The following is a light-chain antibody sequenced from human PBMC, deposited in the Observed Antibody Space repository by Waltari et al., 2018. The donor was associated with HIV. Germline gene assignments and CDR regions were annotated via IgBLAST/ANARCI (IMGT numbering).Light chain of an antibody. CDR3: SLYTSSSTLV. V-gene: IGLV2-18*01. J-gene: IGLJ2*01. CDR1: SRTAGRYNP. CDR2: EVS. Sequence: QPALTRPPSVAGYPGQPVPISCTVTSRTAGRYNPVPWYQQPPGTAPKLMIYEVSNRPSGVPDRFSGSKSGNTASLTISGLQAEDEADYYCSLYTSSSTLVFGGGTKLTVL.